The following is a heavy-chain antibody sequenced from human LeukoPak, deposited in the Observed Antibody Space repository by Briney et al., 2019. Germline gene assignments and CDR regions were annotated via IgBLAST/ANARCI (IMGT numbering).Heavy chain of an antibody. V-gene: IGHV1-2*06. CDR1: GYAFTGYY. CDR2: INPNSGGT. J-gene: IGHJ4*02. CDR3: ARDYYDSSGYYEGVY. D-gene: IGHD3-22*01. Sequence: ASVKVSCKASGYAFTGYYMHWVRQAPGQGLEWMGRINPNSGGTNYARKVQGRVTMTRDTSISTAYMELSRLRSDDTAVYYCARDYYDSSGYYEGVYWGQGTLVTVSS.